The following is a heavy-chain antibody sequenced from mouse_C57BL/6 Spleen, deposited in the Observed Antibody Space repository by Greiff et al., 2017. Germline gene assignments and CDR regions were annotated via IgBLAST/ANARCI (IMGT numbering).Heavy chain of an antibody. CDR2: IYPSDSET. V-gene: IGHV1-61*01. CDR3: AREETYYSNPGAMDY. J-gene: IGHJ4*01. Sequence: QVQLKQPGAELVRPGSSVKLSCKASGYTFTSYWMDWVKQRPGQGLEWIGNIYPSDSETHYNQKFKDKATLTVDKSSSTAYMQLSSLTSEDSAVYYCAREETYYSNPGAMDYWGQGTSVTVSS. D-gene: IGHD2-5*01. CDR1: GYTFTSYW.